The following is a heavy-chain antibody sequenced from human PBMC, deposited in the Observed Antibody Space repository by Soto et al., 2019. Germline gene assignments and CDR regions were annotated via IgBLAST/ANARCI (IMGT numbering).Heavy chain of an antibody. V-gene: IGHV4-34*01. Sequence: PSETLSLTCAVYGGSFSGYYWSWIRQPPGKGLEWIGEINHSGSTNYNPSLKSRDTISVDTSKNQFSLKLSSVTAADTAVYYCASYYYGSGSYYRWFDPWGQGTLVTVSS. CDR3: ASYYYGSGSYYRWFDP. D-gene: IGHD3-10*01. CDR1: GGSFSGYY. J-gene: IGHJ5*02. CDR2: INHSGST.